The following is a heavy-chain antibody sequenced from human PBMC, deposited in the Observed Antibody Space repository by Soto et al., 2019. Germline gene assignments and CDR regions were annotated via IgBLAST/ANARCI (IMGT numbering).Heavy chain of an antibody. CDR3: AREDDYGYRYINYVWDV. V-gene: IGHV3-30-3*01. Sequence: GGSLRLSCAASGFTFNIYALHWVRQAPGKGLEWVAVISFDGTKKYYSDSVKGRFTISRDNLKNTLYLQMNNLRVEDAALYFCAREDDYGYRYINYVWDVGGQGTTVTVS. CDR1: GFTFNIYA. CDR2: ISFDGTKK. J-gene: IGHJ6*02. D-gene: IGHD4-17*01.